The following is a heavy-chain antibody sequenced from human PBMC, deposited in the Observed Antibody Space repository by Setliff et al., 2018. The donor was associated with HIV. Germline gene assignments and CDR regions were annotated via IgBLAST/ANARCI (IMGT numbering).Heavy chain of an antibody. CDR3: ARDDYYYDSSGWGDYYHYYMDV. V-gene: IGHV1-69*13. CDR1: GGTFSNYA. Sequence: ASVKVSCKASGGTFSNYAISWVRQAPGQGLAWMRGIIPIFGTANYAQKFQGRVTITADESTSTAYMELSSLRAEDTAVYYCARDDYYYDSSGWGDYYHYYMDVWGKGTTVTSP. D-gene: IGHD3-22*01. CDR2: IIPIFGTA. J-gene: IGHJ6*03.